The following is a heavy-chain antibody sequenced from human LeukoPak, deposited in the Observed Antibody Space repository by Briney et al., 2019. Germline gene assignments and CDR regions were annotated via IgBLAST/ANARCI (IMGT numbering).Heavy chain of an antibody. CDR1: GYTFTSYG. D-gene: IGHD3-3*01. J-gene: IGHJ3*02. Sequence: GASVKVSCKASGYTFTSYGISWVRQAPGQGLEWVGWISAYNGNTNYAQKLQGRVTMTTDTSTSTAYMELRSLRSDDTAVYYCARTSYDSWGGLNDAFDIWGQGTMVTVSS. CDR2: ISAYNGNT. CDR3: ARTSYDSWGGLNDAFDI. V-gene: IGHV1-18*01.